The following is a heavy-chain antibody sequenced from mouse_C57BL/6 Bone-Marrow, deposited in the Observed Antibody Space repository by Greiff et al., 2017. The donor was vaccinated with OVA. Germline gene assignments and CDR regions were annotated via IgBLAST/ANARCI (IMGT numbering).Heavy chain of an antibody. J-gene: IGHJ1*03. CDR3: ARPQIYYYGSSHWYFDV. D-gene: IGHD1-1*01. Sequence: EVKLQQSGPELVKPGASVKISCKASGYTFTDYYMNWVKQSHGKSLEWIGDINPNNGGTSYNQKFKGKATLTVDKSSSTAYMELRSLTSEDSAVYYCARPQIYYYGSSHWYFDVWGTGTTVTVSS. CDR2: INPNNGGT. V-gene: IGHV1-26*01. CDR1: GYTFTDYY.